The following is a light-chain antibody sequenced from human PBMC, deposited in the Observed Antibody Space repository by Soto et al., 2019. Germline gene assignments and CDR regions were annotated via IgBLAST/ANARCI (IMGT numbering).Light chain of an antibody. J-gene: IGKJ3*01. V-gene: IGKV3-20*01. CDR1: QSVSSSY. CDR3: QQFRSSPLFT. CDR2: GAS. Sequence: EIVLTQSPGTLSLCPGERATLSCRASQSVSSSYLAWYQQKPGQAPRLLIYGASSRATGIPDRFSGSGSGTDFTLTISRLEPEDFAVYYCQQFRSSPLFTFGPGTKVDV.